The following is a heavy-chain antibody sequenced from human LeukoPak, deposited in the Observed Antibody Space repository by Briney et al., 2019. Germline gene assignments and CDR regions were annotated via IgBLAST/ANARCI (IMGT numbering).Heavy chain of an antibody. CDR1: GGSISSSSYY. V-gene: IGHV4-39*07. J-gene: IGHJ6*03. D-gene: IGHD1-1*01. CDR3: ARVSWFPGTSYYYMDV. Sequence: PSETLSLTCIVSGGSISSSSYYWGWIRQPPGNGLEWIGSIHYSGSTNYNPSLKSRVTVSVDTSNNHFSLNLRSVTAADTAVYYCARVSWFPGTSYYYMDVWGKGTTVTVSS. CDR2: IHYSGST.